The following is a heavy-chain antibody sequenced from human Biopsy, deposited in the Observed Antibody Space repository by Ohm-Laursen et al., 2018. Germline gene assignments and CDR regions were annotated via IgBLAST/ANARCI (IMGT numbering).Heavy chain of an antibody. V-gene: IGHV4-39*01. Sequence: SDTLSLTRPVSDGSINSNDYYWGWIRQAPGKGLEWLGSVHYSGATYYNPPLTSRATISVDTAKNHFFLNLRYATAADTAVYYCARPLRGGEYEGFDLWGPGTMVSVSP. D-gene: IGHD4-17*01. CDR1: DGSINSNDYY. CDR2: VHYSGAT. CDR3: ARPLRGGEYEGFDL. J-gene: IGHJ3*01.